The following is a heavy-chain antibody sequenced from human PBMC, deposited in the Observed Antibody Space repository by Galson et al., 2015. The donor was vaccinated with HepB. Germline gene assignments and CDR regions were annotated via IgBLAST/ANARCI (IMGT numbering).Heavy chain of an antibody. CDR1: SGSFSGYY. CDR2: IDQSGTT. V-gene: IGHV4-34*01. D-gene: IGHD2-2*01. Sequence: LSLTCVVSSGSFSGYYWSWIRQSPGKGLEWIGEIDQSGTTNFNPSLENRVTISVDAPKKQFSLQVTSVTAADTAVYFCARSTVGRFEYWGQGTPVTVSS. CDR3: ARSTVGRFEY. J-gene: IGHJ4*02.